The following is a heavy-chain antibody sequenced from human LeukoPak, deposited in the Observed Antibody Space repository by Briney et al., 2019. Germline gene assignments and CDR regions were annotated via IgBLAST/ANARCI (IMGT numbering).Heavy chain of an antibody. D-gene: IGHD2-15*01. J-gene: IGHJ6*02. V-gene: IGHV3-30*18. Sequence: GRSLRLSCAASGFTFSSYGMHWVRQAPGKGLEWVAVISYDGSNKYYADSVKGRFTISRDNSKNTLYLQMNSLRAEDTAVYYCAKGGGYCSGGSCYPGSGAGSSYYGMDVWGQGTTVTVSS. CDR2: ISYDGSNK. CDR1: GFTFSSYG. CDR3: AKGGGYCSGGSCYPGSGAGSSYYGMDV.